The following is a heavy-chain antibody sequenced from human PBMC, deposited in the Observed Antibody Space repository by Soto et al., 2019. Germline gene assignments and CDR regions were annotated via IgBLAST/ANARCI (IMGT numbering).Heavy chain of an antibody. D-gene: IGHD5-12*01. V-gene: IGHV4-39*01. J-gene: IGHJ5*02. Sequence: SETLSLTCTVSGGSISSSSYYWGWIRQPPGKGLEWIGSIYYSGSTYYNPSLKSRVTISVDTSKNQFSLKLSSVTAADTAVYYCARLALREDWFGPWGQGTLVTVSS. CDR2: IYYSGST. CDR3: ARLALREDWFGP. CDR1: GGSISSSSYY.